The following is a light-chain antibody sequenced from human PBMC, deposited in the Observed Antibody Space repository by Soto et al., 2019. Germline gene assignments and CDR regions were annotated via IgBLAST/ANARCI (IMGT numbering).Light chain of an antibody. CDR1: SWHSNYA. J-gene: IGLJ2*01. V-gene: IGLV4-69*01. Sequence: QLVLTQSPSASASLGASVRLTCTLSSWHSNYAIAWHQQQPEKGPRYLMNLNSDGSHSKGDGIPDRFSGSSSGAERFLTISSLQSEDEGDYYCQTWGTGIVVFGGGTKLTVL. CDR3: QTWGTGIVV. CDR2: LNSDGSH.